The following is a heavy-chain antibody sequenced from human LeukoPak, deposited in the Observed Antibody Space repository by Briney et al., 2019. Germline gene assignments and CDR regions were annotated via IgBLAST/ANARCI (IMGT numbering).Heavy chain of an antibody. D-gene: IGHD6-13*01. Sequence: GASVKVSCKASGYTFTSYYMHWVRQAPGQGLEWMGIINPSGGSTSYAQKFQGRVTITADKSTSTAYMELSSLRSEDTAVYYCARGRPTTSIAAAGVNWFDPWGQGTLVTVSS. V-gene: IGHV1-46*01. CDR2: INPSGGST. CDR1: GYTFTSYY. J-gene: IGHJ5*02. CDR3: ARGRPTTSIAAAGVNWFDP.